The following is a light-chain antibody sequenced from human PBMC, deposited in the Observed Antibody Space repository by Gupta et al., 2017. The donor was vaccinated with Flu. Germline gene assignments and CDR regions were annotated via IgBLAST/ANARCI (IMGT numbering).Light chain of an antibody. V-gene: IGLV4-60*03. Sequence: VKRTCTLSSGHSSYIIGWNQQQPGKAPRYLMKLEGSGSYNKGSGVPDRFSGSSSGADRYLTISNLQSEDEADYYWETGDSNTWVFGGGTKLTVL. CDR3: ETGDSNTWV. J-gene: IGLJ3*02. CDR2: LEGSGSY. CDR1: SGHSSYI.